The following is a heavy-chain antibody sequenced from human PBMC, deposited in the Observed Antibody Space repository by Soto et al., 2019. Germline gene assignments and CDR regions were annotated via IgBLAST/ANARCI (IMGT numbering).Heavy chain of an antibody. CDR1: GYTFTTYS. V-gene: IGHV1-46*01. CDR3: ARDRGSDDLTGHYSLLYSLDP. J-gene: IGHJ5*02. Sequence: RASVKVSCKASGYTFTTYSMHWVRQTPGHGLEWMGVINPSGGRTSYAQKFQGRVTMTRDTSTSTVHMELSNLRSEDTAVYFCARDRGSDDLTGHYSLLYSLDPWGLGTLVTVSS. D-gene: IGHD3-9*01. CDR2: INPSGGRT.